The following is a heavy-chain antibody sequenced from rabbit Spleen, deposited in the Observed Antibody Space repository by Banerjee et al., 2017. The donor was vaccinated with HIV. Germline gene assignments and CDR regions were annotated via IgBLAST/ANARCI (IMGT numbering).Heavy chain of an antibody. CDR1: GFSFSSRYY. CDR2: IGSGATGNT. V-gene: IGHV1S45*01. CDR3: ARDGDDAGYDFNL. J-gene: IGHJ4*01. Sequence: QQQLVESGGGLVQPEGSLTLTCTASGFSFSSRYYMCWVRQAPGKGLEWIGCIGSGATGNTYYASWAKGRFTISKTSSTTVTLRMTSLTAADTATYFCARDGDDAGYDFNLWGQGTLVTVS. D-gene: IGHD3-1*01.